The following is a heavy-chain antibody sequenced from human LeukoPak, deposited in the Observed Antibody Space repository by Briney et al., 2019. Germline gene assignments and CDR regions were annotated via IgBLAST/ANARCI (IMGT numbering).Heavy chain of an antibody. D-gene: IGHD3-22*01. CDR2: INTNTGNP. Sequence: GASVKVSSKASGYTFTSYAMNWVRQAPGQGLEWMGWINTNTGNPTYAQGFTGRFVFSLDTPVSTAYLQISSLKAEDTAVYYCARDRMYYYDSSGYPDAFDIWGQGTMVTVSS. CDR1: GYTFTSYA. CDR3: ARDRMYYYDSSGYPDAFDI. J-gene: IGHJ3*02. V-gene: IGHV7-4-1*02.